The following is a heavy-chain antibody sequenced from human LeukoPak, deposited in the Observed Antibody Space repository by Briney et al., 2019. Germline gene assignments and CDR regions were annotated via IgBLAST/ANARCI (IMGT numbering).Heavy chain of an antibody. CDR2: ISYDGSNK. J-gene: IGHJ5*02. V-gene: IGHV3-30*03. CDR3: ASPTPTDP. Sequence: PGGSLRLSCAASGFTFSSYGMHWVRQAPGKGLEWVAVISYDGSNKYYADSVKGRFTISRDNAKNSLYLQMNSLRAEDTAVYYCASPTPTDPWGQGTLVTVSS. CDR1: GFTFSSYG. D-gene: IGHD4-17*01.